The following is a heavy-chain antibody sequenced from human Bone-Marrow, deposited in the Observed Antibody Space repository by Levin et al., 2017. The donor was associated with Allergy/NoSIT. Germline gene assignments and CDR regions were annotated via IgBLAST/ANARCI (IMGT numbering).Heavy chain of an antibody. CDR1: GYKFTDYW. V-gene: IGHV5-10-1*01. CDR2: IDPRDSYT. D-gene: IGHD3-10*01. CDR3: ARTLLTSEAYYKAP. Sequence: MSGGSLRLSCKGSGYKFTDYWISWVRQMPGKGLEWMGRIDPRDSYTTYSPSFQGHVTISIDKSINTAYLQWTSLKASDTAMYYCARTLLTSEAYYKAPWGQGTLVTVSS. J-gene: IGHJ5*02.